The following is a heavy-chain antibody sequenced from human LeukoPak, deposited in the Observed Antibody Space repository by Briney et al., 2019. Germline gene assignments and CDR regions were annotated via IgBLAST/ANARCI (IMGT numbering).Heavy chain of an antibody. V-gene: IGHV3-23*01. CDR3: AKKGAYDYGDYGGGLNFDY. Sequence: GGSLRLSCAASGFTFSSYAMSWVRQAPGKGLEWVSAISGSGGSTYYADSVKDRFTISRDNSKNTLYLQMNSLRAEDTAVYYCAKKGAYDYGDYGGGLNFDYWGQGTLVTVSS. CDR1: GFTFSSYA. J-gene: IGHJ4*02. CDR2: ISGSGGST. D-gene: IGHD4-17*01.